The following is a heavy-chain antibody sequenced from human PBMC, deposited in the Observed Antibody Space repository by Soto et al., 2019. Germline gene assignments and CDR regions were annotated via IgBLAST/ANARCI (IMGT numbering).Heavy chain of an antibody. J-gene: IGHJ3*01. D-gene: IGHD2-2*02. CDR3: ARVKVPAAILGAFDL. CDR2: INPFKGDT. V-gene: IGHV1-18*01. Sequence: QVQLVQSGAEMKQPGASVKVSCKASGYTFSTYGITWVRQAPGQGLDWMGWINPFKGDTNSAARFQDRVTTTTDTSTRTAYMELRSLRSDDTAVYYCARVKVPAAILGAFDLWGQGTLVTVSS. CDR1: GYTFSTYG.